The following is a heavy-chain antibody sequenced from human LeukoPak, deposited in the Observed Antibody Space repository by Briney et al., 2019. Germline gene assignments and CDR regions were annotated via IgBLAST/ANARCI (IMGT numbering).Heavy chain of an antibody. V-gene: IGHV3-74*01. CDR3: VSLYETY. Sequence: GGSLRLSCAASGYYWMHWGRHVPGKGLGWVSHINSDGSWTSYADSVKGRFTTSKDNAKNPVYLQMNSLRAEDTAVYSCVSLYETYWGRGPLVTVSS. CDR1: GYYW. J-gene: IGHJ4*02. D-gene: IGHD3-10*01. CDR2: INSDGSWT.